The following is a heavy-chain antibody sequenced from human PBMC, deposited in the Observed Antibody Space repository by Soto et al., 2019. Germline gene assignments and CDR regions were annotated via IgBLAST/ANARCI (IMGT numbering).Heavy chain of an antibody. D-gene: IGHD3-10*01. CDR2: ISSGSSYI. CDR3: TREGRGSGTYFDY. J-gene: IGHJ4*02. V-gene: IGHV3-21*01. Sequence: GGSLRLSCAASRFTFNSYSMNWVRQSPGKGLEWVSSISSGSSYIYYADSVKGRFTISRDNAKNSPYLQMNSLRAEDTAVYYCTREGRGSGTYFDYWGQGTLVTVSS. CDR1: RFTFNSYS.